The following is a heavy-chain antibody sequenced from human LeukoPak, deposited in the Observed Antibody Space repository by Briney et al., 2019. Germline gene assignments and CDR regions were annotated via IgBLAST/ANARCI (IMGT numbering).Heavy chain of an antibody. D-gene: IGHD3-22*01. CDR2: IYYSGST. CDR1: GGSISSSSYY. V-gene: IGHV4-39*07. J-gene: IGHJ4*02. CDR3: ARASGSFDY. Sequence: SETLSLTCTVSGGSISSSSYYWGWIRQPPGKGLEWIGSIYYSGSTYYNPSLKSRVTISVDTSKNQFSLKLSSVTAADTAVYYCARASGSFDYWGQGTLVTVSS.